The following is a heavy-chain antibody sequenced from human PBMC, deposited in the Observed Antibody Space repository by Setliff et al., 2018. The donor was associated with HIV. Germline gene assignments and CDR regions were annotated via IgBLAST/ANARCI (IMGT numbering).Heavy chain of an antibody. CDR3: ARLHYYDRSGLTVGAFDI. J-gene: IGHJ3*02. V-gene: IGHV4-39*07. Sequence: PSETLSLTCTVSGGSISSSSYYWGWIRQLPGKGLEWIGSIYYSGTTYYNPSLKSRVTISVDTSKNQFSLKLSSVTAADTAVYYCARLHYYDRSGLTVGAFDIWGQGAMVTVSS. CDR1: GGSISSSSYY. CDR2: IYYSGTT. D-gene: IGHD3-22*01.